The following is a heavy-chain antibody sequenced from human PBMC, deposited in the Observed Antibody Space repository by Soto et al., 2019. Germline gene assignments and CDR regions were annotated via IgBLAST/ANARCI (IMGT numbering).Heavy chain of an antibody. J-gene: IGHJ6*02. CDR2: IWYDGTNK. V-gene: IGHV3-33*01. Sequence: QVQLVESGGGVVQPGRSLRLSCAASGFTLSSYGMHWVRQAPGKGLEWVAVIWYDGTNKYYADSVKGRFTISRDNSKNTXDLQMNSLRAEDTAVYYCARDRGAAAGTRYYYGMDVWGQGTTVTVSS. D-gene: IGHD6-13*01. CDR1: GFTLSSYG. CDR3: ARDRGAAAGTRYYYGMDV.